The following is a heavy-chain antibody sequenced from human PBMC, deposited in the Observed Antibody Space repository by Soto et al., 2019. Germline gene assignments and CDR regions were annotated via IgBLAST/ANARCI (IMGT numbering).Heavy chain of an antibody. Sequence: QVQLVQSGAEVKKPGSSVKVSCKASGGTFSSYDISWVRQAPGQGLEWMGGIIPILGTANYAQKFQGRVTITADKSTSTAYMELSSLRSEDTAVYYCARVDYYDSTGGHVAFDIWGQGTMVTVSS. J-gene: IGHJ3*02. CDR3: ARVDYYDSTGGHVAFDI. CDR1: GGTFSSYD. D-gene: IGHD3-22*01. CDR2: IIPILGTA. V-gene: IGHV1-69*06.